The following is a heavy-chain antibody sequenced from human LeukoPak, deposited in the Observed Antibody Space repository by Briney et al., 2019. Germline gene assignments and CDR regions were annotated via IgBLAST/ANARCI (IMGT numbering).Heavy chain of an antibody. CDR1: GFTFSSYS. CDR3: ARGNFLYCSSSTCLFDY. J-gene: IGHJ4*02. D-gene: IGHD2-2*01. V-gene: IGHV3-21*01. Sequence: GGSLRLSCAASGFTFSSYSMNWVRQAPGKGLEWVSSISSSSSYIYYADSVKGRFTISRDNAKNSLYLQINSLRAEDTAVYYCARGNFLYCSSSTCLFDYWGQGTLVTVSS. CDR2: ISSSSSYI.